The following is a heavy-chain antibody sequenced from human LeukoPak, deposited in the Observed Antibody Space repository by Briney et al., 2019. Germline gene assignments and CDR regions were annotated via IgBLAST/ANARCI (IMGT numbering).Heavy chain of an antibody. Sequence: PGGSLRLSCAASGFTFRNYAMSWVRQAPGKGLEWVANIKQDGSEKYYVDSVEGRFTISRDNAKNSLYLQMNSLRAEDTAVYYCARDVDTAMVPFFDYWGQGTLVTVSS. V-gene: IGHV3-7*01. J-gene: IGHJ4*02. CDR2: IKQDGSEK. D-gene: IGHD5-18*01. CDR1: GFTFRNYA. CDR3: ARDVDTAMVPFFDY.